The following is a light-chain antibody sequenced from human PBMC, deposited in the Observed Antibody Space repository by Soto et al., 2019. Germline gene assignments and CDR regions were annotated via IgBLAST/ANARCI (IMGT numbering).Light chain of an antibody. CDR2: GAS. CDR3: LQYSSWHPCT. CDR1: QSVSSN. J-gene: IGKJ1*01. Sequence: EIVLPQSPHTLDLSPGERAARSSRASQSVSSNLAWYQQKPGQAPRLLIYGASTRATGIPARFSGSGSGTEFTLTISSLQSEDFAVSYCLQYSSWHPCTSGQGTKV. V-gene: IGKV3-15*01.